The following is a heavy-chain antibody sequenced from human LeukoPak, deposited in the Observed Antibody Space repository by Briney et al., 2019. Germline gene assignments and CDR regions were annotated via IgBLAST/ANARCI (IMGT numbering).Heavy chain of an antibody. CDR2: INYSGST. CDR1: GGSISSYY. D-gene: IGHD3-22*01. J-gene: IGHJ4*02. Sequence: PSETLSLTCTVSGGSISSYYWSWIRQPPGKGLEWIGSINYSGSTYYKPSLKSRVTISVDRSKNHFSLKLSSVTAADTAVYYCARLNGDYDSSGYPRGFDYWGQGTLVTVSS. CDR3: ARLNGDYDSSGYPRGFDY. V-gene: IGHV4-39*02.